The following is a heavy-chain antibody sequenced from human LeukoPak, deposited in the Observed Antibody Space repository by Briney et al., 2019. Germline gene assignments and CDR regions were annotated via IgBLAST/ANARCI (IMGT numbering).Heavy chain of an antibody. Sequence: GGSLRLSCAASGFTVSDNYMSWVRQAPGKGLDWVSIIYSDGRTFYADSVKGRFTISRDNSKNTMYLQMNSLRVEDTAVYYCARGYYGSGSYYYFDYWGQGTLVTVSS. J-gene: IGHJ4*02. D-gene: IGHD3-10*01. CDR2: IYSDGRT. CDR3: ARGYYGSGSYYYFDY. CDR1: GFTVSDNY. V-gene: IGHV3-66*01.